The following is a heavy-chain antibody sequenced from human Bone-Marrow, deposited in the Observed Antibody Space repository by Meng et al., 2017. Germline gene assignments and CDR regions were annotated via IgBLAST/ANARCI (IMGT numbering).Heavy chain of an antibody. D-gene: IGHD1-26*01. V-gene: IGHV3-23*01. CDR3: AKVRWELPLFD. Sequence: GESLKISCAASGLSYSTYEYGMTWLRQAPGKGLEWVSAISGSGGSTYYADSVKGRFTISRDNSKNTLYLQMNSLRAEDTAVYYCAKVRWELPLFDWGQGTLVTVSS. CDR1: GLSYSTYEYG. J-gene: IGHJ4*02. CDR2: ISGSGGST.